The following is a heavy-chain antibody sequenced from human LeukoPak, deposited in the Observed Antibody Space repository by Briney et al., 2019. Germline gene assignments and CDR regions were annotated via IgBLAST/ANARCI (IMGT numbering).Heavy chain of an antibody. D-gene: IGHD5-12*01. CDR1: GGSISSYY. V-gene: IGHV4-4*09. J-gene: IGHJ4*02. CDR3: VRGGRLSGYVIEIFDY. Sequence: PSETLSLTCTVSGGSISSYYWSWIRQPPGKGLEWIGYIYTSGSTNYNPSLKSRVTISVDTSKNQFSLKLSSVTAADTAVYYCVRGGRLSGYVIEIFDYWGQGTLVTVSS. CDR2: IYTSGST.